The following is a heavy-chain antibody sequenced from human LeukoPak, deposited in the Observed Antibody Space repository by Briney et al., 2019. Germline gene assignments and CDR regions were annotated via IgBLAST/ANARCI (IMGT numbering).Heavy chain of an antibody. CDR1: GGSISSGGYS. CDR2: IYDCGST. J-gene: IGHJ3*02. V-gene: IGHV4-30-2*01. CDR3: ASARDAFDI. Sequence: SSETLSLTCAVSGGSISSGGYSWSWIWQPPGKGLEWIGYIYDCGSTYYNPSLKSRVTISVDRSKNYFFLKLTSVTAADTAVYYCASARDAFDIWGQGTMVTVSS.